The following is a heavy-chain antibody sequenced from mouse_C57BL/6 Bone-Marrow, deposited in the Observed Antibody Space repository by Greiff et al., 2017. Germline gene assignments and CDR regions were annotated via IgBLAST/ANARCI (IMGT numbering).Heavy chain of an antibody. D-gene: IGHD4-1*01. Sequence: QVQLKQSGAELVRPGTSVKVSCKASGYAFTIYLIEWVKQRPGQGLEWIGVINPGSGGTNYNEMLQGKATLTADKSSSTAYMQLSSLTSEDSAVYFCARSKNWDSWFAYWGQGTLVTVSA. J-gene: IGHJ3*01. CDR3: ARSKNWDSWFAY. CDR1: GYAFTIYL. V-gene: IGHV1-54*01. CDR2: INPGSGGT.